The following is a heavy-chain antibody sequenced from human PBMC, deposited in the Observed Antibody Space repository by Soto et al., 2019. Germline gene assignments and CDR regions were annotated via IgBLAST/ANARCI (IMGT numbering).Heavy chain of an antibody. CDR2: IWSDGSKK. CDR1: GVTFSSYA. CDR3: ARDEEP. J-gene: IGHJ5*02. V-gene: IGHV3-33*01. Sequence: QVHLVESGGGVVQPGRSLRLSCAASGVTFSSYAMHWVRQAPGKGLEWVAVIWSDGSKKYYGDSVKGRFTISRDNSKNTLYLQMHSRKVADTAVYYCARDEEPWGQGTLVIVSS.